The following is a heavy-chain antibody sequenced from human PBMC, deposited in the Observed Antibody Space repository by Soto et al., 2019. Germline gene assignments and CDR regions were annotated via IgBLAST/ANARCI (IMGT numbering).Heavy chain of an antibody. V-gene: IGHV1-24*01. CDR3: LTMKSGWYWAPY. J-gene: IGHJ4*02. D-gene: IGHD6-19*01. Sequence: QVQLVQSGAEVKKPGASVKVSCKVSGYTLTELSMHWVRQAPGKGLEWMGGFDLEDGETIYAQKFQGRVTMTEDTSTDTAYMELSSLRSEDTAVYYWLTMKSGWYWAPYWGQGTLVTVSS. CDR1: GYTLTELS. CDR2: FDLEDGET.